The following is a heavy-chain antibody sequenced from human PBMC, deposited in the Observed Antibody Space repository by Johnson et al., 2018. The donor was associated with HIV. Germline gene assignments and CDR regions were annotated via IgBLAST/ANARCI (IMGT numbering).Heavy chain of an antibody. CDR2: ISSSGSTI. J-gene: IGHJ3*02. V-gene: IGHV3-11*04. D-gene: IGHD3-22*01. CDR3: ARDDYYDTSNHLDI. CDR1: GFTFSDYY. Sequence: QVQLVESGGGLVKPGGSLRLSCAASGFTFSDYYMVWIRQAPGKGLEWLSYISSSGSTIYSADSVKGRFTISRDNAKNSVFLQMNSLRAEDTAMYYCARDDYYDTSNHLDIWGQGTMVTVSS.